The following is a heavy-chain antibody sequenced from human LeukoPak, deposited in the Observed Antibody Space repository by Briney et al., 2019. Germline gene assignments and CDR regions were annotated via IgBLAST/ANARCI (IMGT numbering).Heavy chain of an antibody. J-gene: IGHJ6*02. CDR3: AKGDYSYGFSYYYGMDV. V-gene: IGHV3-30*18. CDR2: ISYDGSNK. D-gene: IGHD5-18*01. CDR1: GFTFSSYG. Sequence: GGSLRLSCAASGFTFSSYGMHWVRQAPGKGLEWVAVISYDGSNKYYADSVKGRFTISRDNSKNTLYLQMNSLRAEDTAVYYCAKGDYSYGFSYYYGMDVWAKGPRSPSP.